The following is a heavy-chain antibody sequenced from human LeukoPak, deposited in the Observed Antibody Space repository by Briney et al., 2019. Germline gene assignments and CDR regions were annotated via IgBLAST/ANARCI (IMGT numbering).Heavy chain of an antibody. J-gene: IGHJ3*02. Sequence: VKVSCKASGYTFTSYGISWVRQAPGQGLEWMGWISAYNGNTNYAQKLQGRVTMTTDTSTSTAYMELRSLRSDDTAVYYCARDLDMIVATIWGAFDIWGQGTMVTVSS. CDR1: GYTFTSYG. V-gene: IGHV1-18*01. D-gene: IGHD5-12*01. CDR2: ISAYNGNT. CDR3: ARDLDMIVATIWGAFDI.